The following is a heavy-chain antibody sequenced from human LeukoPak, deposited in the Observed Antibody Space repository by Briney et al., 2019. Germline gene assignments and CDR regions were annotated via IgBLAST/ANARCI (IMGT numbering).Heavy chain of an antibody. CDR3: AKDLRYCSGTSCYEASGMDV. D-gene: IGHD2-2*01. V-gene: IGHV3-30*18. CDR1: GFTFSSDG. CDR2: ISYDGSDK. J-gene: IGHJ6*02. Sequence: PGGSLRLSCAASGFTFSSDGMHWVRQAPGKGLEWVAAISYDGSDKYYADSVKGRFTISKDNSKNTLSLQMNSLRAEDTAVFFCAKDLRYCSGTSCYEASGMDVWGQGTTVTVSS.